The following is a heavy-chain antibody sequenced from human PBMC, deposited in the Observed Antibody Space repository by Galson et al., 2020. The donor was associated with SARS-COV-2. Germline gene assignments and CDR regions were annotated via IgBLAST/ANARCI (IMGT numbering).Heavy chain of an antibody. D-gene: IGHD6-13*01. CDR2: MRNSGTQI. CDR3: ARAVGTAAFYYWYFDL. CDR1: GLAFNKYT. Sequence: GGSLRLSCTASGLAFNKYTMNWVRQAPGKGPEWLSSMRNSGTQIFYAASVRGRFTISRDDARNSLYLQMNSLSAEDTAVYYCARAVGTAAFYYWYFDLWGRGTLVTVSS. J-gene: IGHJ2*01. V-gene: IGHV3-21*01.